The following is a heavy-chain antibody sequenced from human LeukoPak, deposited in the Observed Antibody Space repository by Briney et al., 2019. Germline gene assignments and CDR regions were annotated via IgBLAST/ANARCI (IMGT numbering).Heavy chain of an antibody. J-gene: IGHJ4*02. CDR1: GFIFSSYD. D-gene: IGHD6-13*01. CDR3: ARVDSRSGSSFSAS. CDR2: ISSSSSTI. Sequence: GGSLRLSCAASGFIFSSYDMNWVRQAPGKGLEWFSYISSSSSTIYYADSVKGRFTISRDNAKNSLYLQMNSLRAEDTAVYFCARVDSRSGSSFSASWGQGTLVIVSS. V-gene: IGHV3-48*04.